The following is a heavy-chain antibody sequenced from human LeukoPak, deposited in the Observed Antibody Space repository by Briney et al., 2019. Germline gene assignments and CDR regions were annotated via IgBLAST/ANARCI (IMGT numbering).Heavy chain of an antibody. CDR3: AKAVAGTPNDAFDI. Sequence: GGSLRLSCAASGFTFSSYAMHWVRQAPGKGLEWVAVISYDGGNKYYADSVKGRFTISRDNSKNTLYLQMNSLRAEDTAVYYCAKAVAGTPNDAFDIWGQGTMVTVSS. CDR2: ISYDGGNK. J-gene: IGHJ3*02. CDR1: GFTFSSYA. D-gene: IGHD6-19*01. V-gene: IGHV3-30*04.